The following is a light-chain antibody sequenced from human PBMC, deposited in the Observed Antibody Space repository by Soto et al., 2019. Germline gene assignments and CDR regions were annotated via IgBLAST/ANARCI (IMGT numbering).Light chain of an antibody. CDR1: QGISSA. V-gene: IGKV1D-13*01. CDR2: DAS. CDR3: QQFDDSPFT. J-gene: IGKJ3*01. Sequence: AIQLTQSPSSLSASVGDSGTITCRASQGISSALAWFHQTPGRAPKILIYDASTLESGVPSRFSGSRSVTEFNLTVSSLQPEDFATYYCQQFDDSPFTFGHGNKVYI.